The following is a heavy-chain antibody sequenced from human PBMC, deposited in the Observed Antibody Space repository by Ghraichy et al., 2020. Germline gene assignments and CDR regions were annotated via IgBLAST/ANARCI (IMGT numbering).Heavy chain of an antibody. CDR3: ARGENGSPDF. J-gene: IGHJ4*02. V-gene: IGHV3-30*03. Sequence: SCAASGFTFSTYGMHWVRQAPGKGLEWVALISSDTTTKYYADSVKGRFTISRDNSKSTLFLQMNSLRADDSAMFYCARGENGSPDFWGQGTLVTVSS. CDR1: GFTFSTYG. D-gene: IGHD1-26*01. CDR2: ISSDTTTK.